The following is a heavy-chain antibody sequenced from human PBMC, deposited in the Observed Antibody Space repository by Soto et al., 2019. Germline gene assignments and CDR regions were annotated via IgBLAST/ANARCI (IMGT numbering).Heavy chain of an antibody. V-gene: IGHV3-23*01. J-gene: IGHJ4*02. CDR1: GFDFTNYA. D-gene: IGHD2-15*01. CDR2: INSGGRGT. Sequence: GGSLRLSCAASGFDFTNYAMTWVRQAPGKGLEWVSSINSGGRGTYYADSAKGRFTISRDDSKNTLYLQMNALRAEDTAVYYCVKGGTNCDGGSCYPNGKYYFDSWGQGIQVTVSS. CDR3: VKGGTNCDGGSCYPNGKYYFDS.